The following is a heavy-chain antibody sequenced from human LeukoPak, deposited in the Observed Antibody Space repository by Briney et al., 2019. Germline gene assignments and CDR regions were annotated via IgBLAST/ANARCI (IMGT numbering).Heavy chain of an antibody. V-gene: IGHV4-59*01. D-gene: IGHD6-13*01. CDR1: GGSISSYY. J-gene: IGHJ4*02. Sequence: PSETLSLTCTVSGGSISSYYWSWIRQPPGKGLEWIGYIYYSGSTNYNPSLKSRVTISVDTSKNQFSLKLSSVTAADTAVYYCARSLIAAGRGYFDYWGQGTPVTVSS. CDR3: ARSLIAAGRGYFDY. CDR2: IYYSGST.